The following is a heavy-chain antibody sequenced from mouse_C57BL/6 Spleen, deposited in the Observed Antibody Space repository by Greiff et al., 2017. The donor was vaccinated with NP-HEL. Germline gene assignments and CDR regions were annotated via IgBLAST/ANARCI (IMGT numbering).Heavy chain of an antibody. D-gene: IGHD4-1*01. CDR3: AVNWDHYFDY. CDR1: GFTFSSYG. J-gene: IGHJ2*01. V-gene: IGHV5-6*01. CDR2: ISSGGSYT. Sequence: EVKLVESGGDLVKPGGSLKLSCAASGFTFSSYGMSWVRQTPDKRLEWVATISSGGSYTYYPDSVKGRFTISRDNAKNTLYLQMSSLKSEDTAMYYCAVNWDHYFDYWGQGTTLTVSS.